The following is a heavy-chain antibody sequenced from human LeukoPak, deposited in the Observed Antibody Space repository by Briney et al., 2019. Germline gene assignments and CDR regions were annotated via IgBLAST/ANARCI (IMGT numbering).Heavy chain of an antibody. J-gene: IGHJ4*02. CDR1: GGSISSGGYY. CDR2: IYYSGST. CDR3: ARRTYGDYVYSPYFDY. Sequence: PSETLSLTCTVSGGSISSGGYYWSWIRQHPGKGLEWIGYIYYSGSTYYNPSLKSRVTISVDTSKNQFSLKLSSVTAADTAVYYCARRTYGDYVYSPYFDYWGQGTLVTVSS. D-gene: IGHD4-17*01. V-gene: IGHV4-31*03.